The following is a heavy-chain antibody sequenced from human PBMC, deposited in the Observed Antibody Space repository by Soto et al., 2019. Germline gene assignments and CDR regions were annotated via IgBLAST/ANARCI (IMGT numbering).Heavy chain of an antibody. D-gene: IGHD4-4*01. CDR2: ISDYNGNT. CDR3: ARDRLSTARLDV. Sequence: QVQLVQSGAEVKKPGASVKVSCKASGYTFTSYGISWVRQAPGQGLEWMGWISDYNGNTNYAQKLQGRVTMTTDTSARTGYMELRSLRSDDTAVYCCARDRLSTARLDVWGKGTTVTVSS. J-gene: IGHJ6*04. V-gene: IGHV1-18*01. CDR1: GYTFTSYG.